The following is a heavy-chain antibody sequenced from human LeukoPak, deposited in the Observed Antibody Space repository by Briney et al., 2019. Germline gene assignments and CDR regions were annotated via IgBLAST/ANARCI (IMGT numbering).Heavy chain of an antibody. J-gene: IGHJ4*02. CDR3: PRSYNWNYDYFDY. CDR1: GYNFTNYW. CDR2: IYPVDSDT. V-gene: IGHV5-51*01. Sequence: GESLKISCMGSGYNFTNYWVGWVRQMSGKGLEWMGIIYPVDSDTSYSPSFQGQVTISADKSISTAYLQWSSLKASDTAIYYCPRSYNWNYDYFDYWGQGTLVTVSS. D-gene: IGHD1-7*01.